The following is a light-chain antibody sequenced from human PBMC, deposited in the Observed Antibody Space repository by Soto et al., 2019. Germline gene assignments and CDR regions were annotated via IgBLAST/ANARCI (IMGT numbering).Light chain of an antibody. CDR1: QSISIN. J-gene: IGKJ1*01. V-gene: IGKV3-15*01. CDR3: LQYHNLWA. Sequence: EIVLTQSPGTLSVSPGDRVTLSCRASQSISINLAWYQQRPGQAPRLLIYGASTRATGIPARFSGSGSGTEFTLTISSLQSEDFAVYSCLQYHNLWAFGQGTKVDIK. CDR2: GAS.